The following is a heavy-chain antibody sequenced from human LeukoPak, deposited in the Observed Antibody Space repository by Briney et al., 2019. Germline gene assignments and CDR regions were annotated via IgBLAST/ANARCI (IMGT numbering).Heavy chain of an antibody. Sequence: PSDTLSLTCAVYGGSFSGYYWSWIRQPPGKGLEWIGEINHSGSTNYNPSLKSRVTISVDTSKNQFSLKLSSVTAADTAVYYCAGGGYSYGLKAFDIWGQGTMVTVSS. CDR2: INHSGST. CDR3: AGGGYSYGLKAFDI. J-gene: IGHJ3*02. D-gene: IGHD5-18*01. V-gene: IGHV4-34*01. CDR1: GGSFSGYY.